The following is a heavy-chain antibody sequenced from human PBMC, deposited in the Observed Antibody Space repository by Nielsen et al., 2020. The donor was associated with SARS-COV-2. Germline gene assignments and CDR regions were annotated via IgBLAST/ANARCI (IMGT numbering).Heavy chain of an antibody. CDR2: INHSGNT. CDR3: ARVSFRGSPTDY. D-gene: IGHD3-16*01. CDR1: GGSFSGNY. Sequence: SETLSLTCAVYGGSFSGNYWSWIRQPPGKGLEWIGEINHSGNTNYNPSLKSRVTISADTFKNQFSLKLSSVTAADTAVYYCARVSFRGSPTDYWGQGTLVTVFS. V-gene: IGHV4-34*01. J-gene: IGHJ4*02.